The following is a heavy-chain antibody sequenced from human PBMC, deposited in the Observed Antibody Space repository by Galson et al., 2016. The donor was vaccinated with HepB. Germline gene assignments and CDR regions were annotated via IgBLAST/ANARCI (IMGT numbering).Heavy chain of an antibody. CDR2: ISGRDIST. CDR3: AKGFYRRESLNDAFDV. V-gene: IGHV3-23*01. Sequence: SLRLSCAASGFSFYTYAMTWVRQTPGKGLEWVSTISGRDISTYYADSVKGRFTISRDTSNNTLYLHLNSLRADDTAVYYCAKGFYRRESLNDAFDVWGQGTLVTVSS. D-gene: IGHD3-16*02. J-gene: IGHJ3*01. CDR1: GFSFYTYA.